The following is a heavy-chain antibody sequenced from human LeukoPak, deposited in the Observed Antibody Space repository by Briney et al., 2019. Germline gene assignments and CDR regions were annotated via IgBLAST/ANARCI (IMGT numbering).Heavy chain of an antibody. CDR3: AREVKQWELSNWFDP. V-gene: IGHV1-18*01. J-gene: IGHJ5*02. D-gene: IGHD3-16*02. Sequence: ASVKVSCKASGYTFTSYGISWVRQAPGQGLEWMGWISAYNGNTNYAQKLQDRVTMTTDTSTSTAYMELRSLRSADTAVYYCAREVKQWELSNWFDPWGQGTLVTVSS. CDR2: ISAYNGNT. CDR1: GYTFTSYG.